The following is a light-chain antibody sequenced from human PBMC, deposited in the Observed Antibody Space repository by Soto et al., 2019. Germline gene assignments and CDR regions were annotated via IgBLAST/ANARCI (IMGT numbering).Light chain of an antibody. Sequence: EIVLTQSPATLSLSPGERATLSCRASQSISSNLAWFQQKPGQAPRLLTYATSSRATGIPGRFSGSGSGTDFTLTISRLEPEDFAVYYCQQYSSSWTFGQGTKVDIK. CDR3: QQYSSSWT. J-gene: IGKJ1*01. V-gene: IGKV3-20*01. CDR2: ATS. CDR1: QSISSN.